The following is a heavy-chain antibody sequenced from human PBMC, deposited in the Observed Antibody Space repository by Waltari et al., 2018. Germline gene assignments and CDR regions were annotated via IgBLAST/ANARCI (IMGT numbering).Heavy chain of an antibody. D-gene: IGHD1-26*01. Sequence: EVQLVESGGGLVQPGGSLRLPCAASGFTFQTSWMHWVRQAPGEGLVWVSHINSDGSSTSYADSVKGRFTISRDNAKNTLYLQMNSLRVEDTAVYYCARDRSYAFDIWGQRTMVTVSS. CDR3: ARDRSYAFDI. J-gene: IGHJ3*02. CDR2: INSDGSST. V-gene: IGHV3-74*01. CDR1: GFTFQTSW.